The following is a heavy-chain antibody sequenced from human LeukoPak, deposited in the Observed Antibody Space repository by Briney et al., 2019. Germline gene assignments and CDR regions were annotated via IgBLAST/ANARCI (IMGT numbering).Heavy chain of an antibody. CDR3: AGADYYYDSSGYYVHDY. CDR1: GGSFSGYY. D-gene: IGHD3-22*01. Sequence: PSETLSLTCAVYGGSFSGYYWSWIRQPPGKGLEWIGEINHSGSTNYNPSLKSRVTISVDTPKNQFSLKLSSVTAADTAVYYCAGADYYYDSSGYYVHDYWGQGTLVTVSS. V-gene: IGHV4-34*01. CDR2: INHSGST. J-gene: IGHJ4*02.